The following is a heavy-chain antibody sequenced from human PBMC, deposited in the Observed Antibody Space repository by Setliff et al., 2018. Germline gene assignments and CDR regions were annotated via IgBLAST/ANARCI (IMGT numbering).Heavy chain of an antibody. Sequence: TSETLSLTCTVSGGSISSGSYYWSWIRQPAGKGLEWIGRIYTRGSTNYNPSLKSRVTISVDTSRNQFSLKLSSVTAADTAVYYCARDRYADRTGGAFDIWGQGTMVTVS. V-gene: IGHV4-61*02. CDR3: ARDRYADRTGGAFDI. D-gene: IGHD4-17*01. J-gene: IGHJ3*02. CDR1: GGSISSGSYY. CDR2: IYTRGST.